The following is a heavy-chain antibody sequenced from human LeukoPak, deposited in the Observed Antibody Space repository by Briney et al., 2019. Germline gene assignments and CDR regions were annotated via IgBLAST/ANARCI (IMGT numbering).Heavy chain of an antibody. V-gene: IGHV3-23*01. CDR3: AKYVESSSWYTGVY. CDR2: ISGSGGRT. J-gene: IGHJ4*02. D-gene: IGHD6-13*01. CDR1: GFTFSSYA. Sequence: GGSLRLSCVASGFTFSSYAMSCVRHAPGKGLEWVSTISGSGGRTYYAYSVKGRFTISRDNYENTLHVQMNSLRAEDTAVYYCAKYVESSSWYTGVYWGQGTLVTVSS.